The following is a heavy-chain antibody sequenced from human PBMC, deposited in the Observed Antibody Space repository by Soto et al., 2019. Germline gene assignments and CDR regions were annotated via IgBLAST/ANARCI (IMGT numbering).Heavy chain of an antibody. CDR2: ISGSGGST. CDR1: GFTFSSYA. J-gene: IGHJ5*02. CDR3: AKERIQLWQNNWFDP. V-gene: IGHV3-23*01. D-gene: IGHD5-18*01. Sequence: GGSLRLSCAASGFTFSSYAMIWVRQAPGKGLEWVSAISGSGGSTYYADSVKGRFTISRDNSKNTLYLQMNSLRAEDTAVYYCAKERIQLWQNNWFDPWGQGTLVTVSS.